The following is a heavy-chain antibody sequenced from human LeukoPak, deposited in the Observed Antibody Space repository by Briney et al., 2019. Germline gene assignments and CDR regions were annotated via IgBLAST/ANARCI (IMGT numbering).Heavy chain of an antibody. Sequence: PGGSLRLSCAASGFTFSSYGMHWVRQAPGKGLEWVAFIRYDGSNKYYADSVEGRFTISRDNSKNMLYLQMNSLRGDDTAVYYCAKDDAWGRYKDWGQGTLVTVSS. J-gene: IGHJ1*01. CDR2: IRYDGSNK. CDR3: AKDDAWGRYKD. D-gene: IGHD3-16*01. V-gene: IGHV3-30*02. CDR1: GFTFSSYG.